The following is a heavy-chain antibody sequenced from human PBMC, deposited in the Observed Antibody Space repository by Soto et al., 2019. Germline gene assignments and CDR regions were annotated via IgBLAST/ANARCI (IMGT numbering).Heavy chain of an antibody. CDR2: ISAYNGNT. D-gene: IGHD2-2*02. J-gene: IGHJ4*02. CDR1: GYTFTSYG. V-gene: IGHV1-18*04. CDR3: ARYCSSTSCYTADY. Sequence: ASVKVSCKASGYTFTSYGISWLRQAPGQGLEWMGWISAYNGNTNYAQKLQGRVTMTTDTSTSTAYMELRSLRSDDTAVYYCARYCSSTSCYTADYWGQGTLVTVPQ.